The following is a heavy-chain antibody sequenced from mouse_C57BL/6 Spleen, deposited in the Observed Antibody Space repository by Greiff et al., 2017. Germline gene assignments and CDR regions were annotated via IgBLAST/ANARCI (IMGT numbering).Heavy chain of an antibody. CDR2: ISYDGSN. V-gene: IGHV3-6*01. J-gene: IGHJ3*01. Sequence: EVQLVESGPGLVKPSQSLSLTCSVTGYSITSGYYWNWIRQFPGHKLEWMGYISYDGSNNYNPSLKNPISITRDTSKNQFFLKLNSVTTEDTATYYCARDYGSSLAWFAYWGQGTLVTVSA. CDR1: GYSITSGYY. CDR3: ARDYGSSLAWFAY. D-gene: IGHD1-1*01.